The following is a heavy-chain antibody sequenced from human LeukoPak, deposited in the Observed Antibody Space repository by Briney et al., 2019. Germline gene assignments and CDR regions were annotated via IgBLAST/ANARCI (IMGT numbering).Heavy chain of an antibody. CDR3: AREAYGSGSYYAPSPFDY. CDR2: IYTSGST. V-gene: IGHV4-4*07. D-gene: IGHD3-10*01. Sequence: SETLSLTCTVSGGSISSYYWSWIRQPAGKGLEWIGRIYTSGSTNYNPSLKSRVTMSVDTSKNQFSLKLSSVTAADTAVYYCAREAYGSGSYYAPSPFDYWGQGTLVTDSS. CDR1: GGSISSYY. J-gene: IGHJ4*02.